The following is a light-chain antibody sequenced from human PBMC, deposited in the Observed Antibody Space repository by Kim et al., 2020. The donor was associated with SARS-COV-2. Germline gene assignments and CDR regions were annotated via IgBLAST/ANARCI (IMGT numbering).Light chain of an antibody. CDR2: WAS. CDR1: QSVLYSSNNKNN. J-gene: IGKJ1*01. Sequence: EIVMTQSPDSLAVSLGERATINCKSSQSVLYSSNNKNNLAWYQQKPGQPPKLLIYWASTRESGVPDRFSGTGSGTNFTLTISSLQAEDVAVYYCQQSYTTPRTFGQGTKVDIK. CDR3: QQSYTTPRT. V-gene: IGKV4-1*01.